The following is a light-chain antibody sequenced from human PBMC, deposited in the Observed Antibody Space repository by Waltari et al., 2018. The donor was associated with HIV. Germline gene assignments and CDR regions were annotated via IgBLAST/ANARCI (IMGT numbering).Light chain of an antibody. V-gene: IGLV1-47*01. CDR3: AAWDDSLLYV. CDR2: RNN. J-gene: IGLJ1*01. Sequence: QSVLTQPPTASGTPRHRVTLSCSVTSSHLRSNYVNWYQQLPGTAPKPLIYRNNQRPSGVPDRFSGSKSGTSASLAISGVRSEDEADYYCAAWDDSLLYVFGTGTKVTVL. CDR1: SSHLRSNY.